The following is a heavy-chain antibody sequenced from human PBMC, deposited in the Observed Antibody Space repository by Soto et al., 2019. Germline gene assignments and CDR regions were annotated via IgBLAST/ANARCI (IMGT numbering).Heavy chain of an antibody. CDR3: ARMDIVATKDAVDL. Sequence: QVQLVQSGAEVKKPGSSVKVSCKASGGTFSSYTISWGRQAPGQGLEWMGRIIPILGIANYAQKLQGRVTITADKSTSTAYMERSSLSSEDTAVYYCARMDIVATKDAVDLWCQGTMVTVSS. D-gene: IGHD5-12*01. CDR1: GGTFSSYT. J-gene: IGHJ3*01. CDR2: IIPILGIA. V-gene: IGHV1-69*02.